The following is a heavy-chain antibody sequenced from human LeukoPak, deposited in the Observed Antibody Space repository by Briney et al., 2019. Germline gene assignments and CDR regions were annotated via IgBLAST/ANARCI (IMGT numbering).Heavy chain of an antibody. J-gene: IGHJ3*02. CDR1: GGSISSYY. CDR2: IYYSGST. V-gene: IGHV4-59*12. CDR3: ARDRSIAVAGTGDDAFDI. D-gene: IGHD6-19*01. Sequence: PSETLSLTCTVSGGSISSYYWSWIRQPPGKGLEWIGYIYYSGSTNYNPSLKSRVTMSVDTSKNQFSLKLSSVTAADTAVYYCARDRSIAVAGTGDDAFDIWGQGTMVTVSS.